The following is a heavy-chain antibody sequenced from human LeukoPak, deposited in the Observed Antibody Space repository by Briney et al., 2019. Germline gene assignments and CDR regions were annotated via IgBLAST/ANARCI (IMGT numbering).Heavy chain of an antibody. CDR3: AKQGLRYCSSTSCSYFDY. CDR2: ISSDGSNK. Sequence: GGSLRLSCAASGFTFNAYPIHWVRQAPGKGLEWVAVISSDGSNKYYADSVKGRFTISRDNSKNTLYLQMNSLRAEDTAVYYCAKQGLRYCSSTSCSYFDYWGQGTLVTVSS. D-gene: IGHD2-2*01. J-gene: IGHJ4*02. CDR1: GFTFNAYP. V-gene: IGHV3-30-3*02.